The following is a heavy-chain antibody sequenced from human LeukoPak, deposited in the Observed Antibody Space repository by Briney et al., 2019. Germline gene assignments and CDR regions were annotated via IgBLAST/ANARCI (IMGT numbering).Heavy chain of an antibody. Sequence: GGSLRLSCAASGFTFGSYGMHWVRQAPGKGLEWVAVIWYDGSNKYYADSVKGRFTISRDNSKNTLYLQMNSLRAEDTAVYYCARADPTVTNFDYWGQGTLVTVSS. V-gene: IGHV3-33*01. CDR3: ARADPTVTNFDY. D-gene: IGHD4-17*01. CDR1: GFTFGSYG. J-gene: IGHJ4*02. CDR2: IWYDGSNK.